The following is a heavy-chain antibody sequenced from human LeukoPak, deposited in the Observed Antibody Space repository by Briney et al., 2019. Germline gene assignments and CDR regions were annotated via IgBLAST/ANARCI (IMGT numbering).Heavy chain of an antibody. V-gene: IGHV4-34*01. CDR1: GGSYSGYY. D-gene: IGHD2-2*01. CDR2: INHSGST. Sequence: SEPLSLICAVYGGSYSGYYWRWLRQPPGKGVEWLGEINHSGSTNYNPSLKSRVTISVDTSKNQFSLKLSSVTAADTAVYYCAREAQYCSSTSCYGQYFQHWGQGTLVTVSS. J-gene: IGHJ1*01. CDR3: AREAQYCSSTSCYGQYFQH.